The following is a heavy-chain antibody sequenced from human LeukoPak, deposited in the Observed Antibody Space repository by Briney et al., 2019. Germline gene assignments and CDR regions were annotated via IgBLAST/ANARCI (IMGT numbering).Heavy chain of an antibody. J-gene: IGHJ5*02. V-gene: IGHV4-4*07. CDR2: IYSDGTI. D-gene: IGHD1-1*01. Sequence: SETLSLTCTVAGRSISRYYWSWIRQPAGKGLEWIGRIYSDGTITYNPSLQSRVTMSIDTSKNQFSLKLRSVTAADTAVYYCARHRTRLNWFDPWGQGTLVTVSS. CDR3: ARHRTRLNWFDP. CDR1: GRSISRYY.